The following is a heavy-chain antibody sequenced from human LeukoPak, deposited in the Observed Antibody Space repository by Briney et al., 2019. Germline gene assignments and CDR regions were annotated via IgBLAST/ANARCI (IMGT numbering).Heavy chain of an antibody. CDR2: MNPSSGNT. CDR1: GYTFTSYD. CDR3: GRAAYYDSSGYPYAFDI. Sequence: ASVKVSCKASGYTFTSYDINWVRQATGQGLEWMGWMNPSSGNTGYAQKFQGRVTMTRNTSISTAYMELSSLRSEDTAVYYCGRAAYYDSSGYPYAFDIWGQGTMVTVSS. V-gene: IGHV1-8*01. J-gene: IGHJ3*02. D-gene: IGHD3-22*01.